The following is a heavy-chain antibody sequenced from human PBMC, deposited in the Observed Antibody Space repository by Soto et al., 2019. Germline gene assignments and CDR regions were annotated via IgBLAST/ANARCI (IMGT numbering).Heavy chain of an antibody. J-gene: IGHJ5*02. CDR3: ARSLGYSSSDWFDP. Sequence: QVQLVQSGAEVKKPGASVKVSCKASGYTFTSYGITWVRQAPGQGLEWMGWISTYNGNTNYEQKLQGRVTMTTDTSTSTADMELRSLRSDDTAVYYCARSLGYSSSDWFDPWGQGTLVTVSS. CDR2: ISTYNGNT. V-gene: IGHV1-18*01. CDR1: GYTFTSYG. D-gene: IGHD6-6*01.